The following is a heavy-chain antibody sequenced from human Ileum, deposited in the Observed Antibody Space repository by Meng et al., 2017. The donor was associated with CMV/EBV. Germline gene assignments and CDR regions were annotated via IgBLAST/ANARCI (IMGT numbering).Heavy chain of an antibody. Sequence: GESLKISCATSGFTFSSYEMNWVRQAPGKGLEWVSYISSSGTTMYYPDSVKGRFTISRDNAKNSLYLQMNSLRAEDTAVYYCARDAWHSYGGQGTLVTVSS. CDR3: ARDAWHSY. CDR1: GFTFSSYE. CDR2: ISSSGTTM. V-gene: IGHV3-48*03. J-gene: IGHJ4*02.